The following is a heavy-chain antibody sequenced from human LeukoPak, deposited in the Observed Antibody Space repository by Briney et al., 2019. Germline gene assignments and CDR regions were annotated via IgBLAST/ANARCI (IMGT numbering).Heavy chain of an antibody. CDR2: IKHDGTEK. CDR1: GFTFSSSW. J-gene: IGHJ4*02. CDR3: VRSAKTFDY. Sequence: GGSLRLSCAASGFTFSSSWMSWVRQAPGKGLEWVANIKHDGTEKYCVDSVKGRFTISRDNAKNSLYLQMNSLRAEDTAVYYCVRSAKTFDYWGQGTLVTVSS. V-gene: IGHV3-7*01.